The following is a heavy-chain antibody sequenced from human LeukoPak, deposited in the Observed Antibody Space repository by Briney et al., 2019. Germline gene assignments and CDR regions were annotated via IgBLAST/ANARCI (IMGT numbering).Heavy chain of an antibody. V-gene: IGHV3-30-3*01. D-gene: IGHD2-2*01. J-gene: IGHJ4*02. CDR2: ISYDGSNK. Sequence: QSGGSLRLSCAASGFTFSSYAMHWVRQAPGKGLEWVAVISYDGSNKYYADSVKGRFTISRDNSENTLYLQMNSLRAEDTAVYYCARDRCSSTSCYGDYWGQGTLVTVSS. CDR1: GFTFSSYA. CDR3: ARDRCSSTSCYGDY.